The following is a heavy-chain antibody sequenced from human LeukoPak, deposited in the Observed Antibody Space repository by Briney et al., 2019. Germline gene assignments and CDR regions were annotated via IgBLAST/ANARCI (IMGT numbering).Heavy chain of an antibody. V-gene: IGHV3-21*01. CDR2: ISSSSTYV. Sequence: GGSLRLSCAASGFTFNICTMNWVRQAPGKGLDWVSSISSSSTYVYYADSLKGRFTISRDNGKHSLYLQMNSLRAEDTAVYYCAVQRVHHGFDIWGQGTMVTVSS. J-gene: IGHJ3*02. CDR1: GFTFNICT. CDR3: AVQRVHHGFDI. D-gene: IGHD1-1*01.